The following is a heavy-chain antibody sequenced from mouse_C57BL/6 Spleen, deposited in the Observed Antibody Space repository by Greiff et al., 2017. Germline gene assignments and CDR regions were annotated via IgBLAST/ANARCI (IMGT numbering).Heavy chain of an antibody. V-gene: IGHV3-6*01. CDR3: ARGDYGSSPYAMDY. J-gene: IGHJ4*01. Sequence: EVQVVESGPGLVKPSQSLSLTCSVTGYSITSGYYWNWIRQFPGNKLEWMGYISYDGSNNYNPSLKNRITITRDTSKNQFFLKLNSVTTEDTATYYCARGDYGSSPYAMDYWGQGTSVTVSS. CDR1: GYSITSGYY. D-gene: IGHD1-1*01. CDR2: ISYDGSN.